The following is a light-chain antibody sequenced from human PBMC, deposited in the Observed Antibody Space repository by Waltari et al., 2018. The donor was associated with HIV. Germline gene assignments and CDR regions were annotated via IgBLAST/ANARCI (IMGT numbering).Light chain of an antibody. J-gene: IGLJ3*02. CDR2: EDY. V-gene: IGLV3-21*02. Sequence: SYVLTQPPSVSVAPGQTASITCGGNNIRSKSVHWYQQKPGQAPAVVVYEDYERPSGIPERCSGSNSDNTATMTNNRVEGGDEADYYCQVWDSNNGHQGVFGGGTKLTVL. CDR1: NIRSKS. CDR3: QVWDSNNGHQGV.